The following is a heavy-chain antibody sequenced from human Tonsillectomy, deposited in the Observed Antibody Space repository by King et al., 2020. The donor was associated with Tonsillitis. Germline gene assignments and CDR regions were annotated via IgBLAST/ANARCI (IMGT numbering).Heavy chain of an antibody. J-gene: IGHJ6*03. Sequence: VQLVESGAEVKKPGSSVKVSGKAAGGIFSSDAIRCGRQAHGQGREWRGRIIPILGITNYAKKFQGRVAITADISTRTAYMELSSLRSEDTAVYDCARDSGYCSGGSCYGFYYYYMDVWGKGTTVTVSS. V-gene: IGHV1-69*09. CDR2: IIPILGIT. CDR3: ARDSGYCSGGSCYGFYYYYMDV. D-gene: IGHD2-15*01. CDR1: GGIFSSDA.